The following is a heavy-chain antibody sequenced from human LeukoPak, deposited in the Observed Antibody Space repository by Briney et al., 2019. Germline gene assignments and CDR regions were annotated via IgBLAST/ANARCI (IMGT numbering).Heavy chain of an antibody. CDR3: AKGSATTVVTIDY. CDR2: ISSDGSDK. J-gene: IGHJ4*02. D-gene: IGHD4-23*01. Sequence: PGRSLRLSCAASGFTFSYYAMHWVRQAPGKGLEWVAFISSDGSDKYYADSMKGRFTISRDNSKNTLYLQMTSLRGEDTAMYYCAKGSATTVVTIDYWGQGTLVTVSS. V-gene: IGHV3-30-3*01. CDR1: GFTFSYYA.